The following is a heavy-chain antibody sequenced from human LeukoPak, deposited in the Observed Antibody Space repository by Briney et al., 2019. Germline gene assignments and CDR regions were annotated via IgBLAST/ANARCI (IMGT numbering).Heavy chain of an antibody. CDR1: GLTFDDYA. Sequence: GGSLRLSCAASGLTFDDYAMHWVRQAPGKGLEWVSGISWNSGSIGYADSVKGRFTISRDNAKNSLYLQMNSLRAEDTALYYCAKDMASVPAAPFDYWGQGTLVTVSS. D-gene: IGHD2-2*01. V-gene: IGHV3-9*01. CDR2: ISWNSGSI. CDR3: AKDMASVPAAPFDY. J-gene: IGHJ4*02.